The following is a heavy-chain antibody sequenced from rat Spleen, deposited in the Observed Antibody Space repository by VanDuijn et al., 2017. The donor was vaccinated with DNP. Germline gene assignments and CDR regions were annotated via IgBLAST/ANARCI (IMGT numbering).Heavy chain of an antibody. CDR2: INIDGGIT. CDR3: TTDTGGDY. CDR1: GFTFSTYW. J-gene: IGHJ2*01. Sequence: EVQLVETGGGLVQPGRSLQLSCVASGFTFSTYWMYWIRQAPGKGLEWVASINIDGGITYYPDSVKGRFTISRDNAKSTLYLQMDGLRSEDTATYYCTTDTGGDYWGQGVMVTVSS. D-gene: IGHD4-2*01. V-gene: IGHV5-58*01.